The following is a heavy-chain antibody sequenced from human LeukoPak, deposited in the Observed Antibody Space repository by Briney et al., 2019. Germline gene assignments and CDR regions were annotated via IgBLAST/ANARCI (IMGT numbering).Heavy chain of an antibody. Sequence: PGGSLRLSCAASGFTFSSYGMHWVRQAPGKGLEWVAVISYDGSNKYHADPVKGRITISRDNSKNTLYLKMNSLRAEDTAVYYCSAVRGVNAYYYGMDVWGQGTTVTVSS. CDR2: ISYDGSNK. CDR1: GFTFSSYG. CDR3: SAVRGVNAYYYGMDV. V-gene: IGHV3-30*03. J-gene: IGHJ6*02. D-gene: IGHD3-10*01.